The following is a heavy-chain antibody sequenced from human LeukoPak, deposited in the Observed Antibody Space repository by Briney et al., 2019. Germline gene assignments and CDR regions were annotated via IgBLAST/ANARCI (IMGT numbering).Heavy chain of an antibody. D-gene: IGHD1-1*01. CDR2: INPNSGGT. CDR1: GYTFTGYY. V-gene: IGHV1-2*02. CDR3: ARAAVSIWTPNDY. Sequence: ASVKVSCKASGYTFTGYYMHWVRQAPGQGLEWMGWINPNSGGTNYAQKFQGRVTMTRDTSISTAYMELSRLRSDDTAVYYCARAAVSIWTPNDYWGQGTLVTVSS. J-gene: IGHJ4*02.